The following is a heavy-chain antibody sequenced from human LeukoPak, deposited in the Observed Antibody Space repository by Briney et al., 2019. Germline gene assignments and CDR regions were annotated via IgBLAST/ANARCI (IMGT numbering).Heavy chain of an antibody. V-gene: IGHV4-61*02. CDR3: ARSDGITDAFDI. D-gene: IGHD1-14*01. Sequence: SETLSLTCTVSGGSISSGSYYWSWIRQPAGKGLEWIGRIYTSGSTNYNPSLKSRVTISVDTSKNQFSLKLSSVTAADTAVYYCARSDGITDAFDIWGQGTMVTVSS. J-gene: IGHJ3*02. CDR1: GGSISSGSYY. CDR2: IYTSGST.